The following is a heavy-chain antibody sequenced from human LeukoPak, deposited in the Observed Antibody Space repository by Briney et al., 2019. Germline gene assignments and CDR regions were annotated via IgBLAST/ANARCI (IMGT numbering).Heavy chain of an antibody. V-gene: IGHV4-59*01. CDR3: ARDRYGYNSLDY. Sequence: SETLSLTCTVPGGSTSSYYWNWIRQPPGKGLEWIGYISYSGSTNYNPSLKSRVTISVDTSKNQFSLKLSSVTAADTAVYYCARDRYGYNSLDYWGQGTLVTVSS. CDR2: ISYSGST. J-gene: IGHJ4*02. D-gene: IGHD5-24*01. CDR1: GGSTSSYY.